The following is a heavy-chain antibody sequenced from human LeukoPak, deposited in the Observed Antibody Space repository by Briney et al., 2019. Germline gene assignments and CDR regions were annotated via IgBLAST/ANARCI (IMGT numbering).Heavy chain of an antibody. CDR1: GYTLTELS. V-gene: IGHV1-24*01. D-gene: IGHD3-9*01. Sequence: ASVKVSCKVSGYTLTELSMHWVRQAPGKGLEWMGGFDPEDGETICAQKFQGRVTMTEDTSTDTAYMELSSLRSEDTAVYYCATGLFSYDILTGYYSFDYWGQGTLVTVSS. CDR3: ATGLFSYDILTGYYSFDY. CDR2: FDPEDGET. J-gene: IGHJ4*02.